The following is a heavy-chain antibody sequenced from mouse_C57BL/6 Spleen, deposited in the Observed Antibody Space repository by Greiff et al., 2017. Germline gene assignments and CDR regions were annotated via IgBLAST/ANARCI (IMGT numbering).Heavy chain of an antibody. V-gene: IGHV2-2*01. CDR2: IWSGGST. J-gene: IGHJ4*01. CDR3: ARKWDYYGSSYCAMDY. CDR1: GFSLTSYG. D-gene: IGHD1-1*01. Sequence: VQLQQSGPGLVQPSQSLSITCTVSGFSLTSYGVHWVRQSPGKGLEWLGVIWSGGSTDYNAAFISRLSISKDNSKSQVFFKMNSLQADDTAIYYCARKWDYYGSSYCAMDYWGQGTSVTVSA.